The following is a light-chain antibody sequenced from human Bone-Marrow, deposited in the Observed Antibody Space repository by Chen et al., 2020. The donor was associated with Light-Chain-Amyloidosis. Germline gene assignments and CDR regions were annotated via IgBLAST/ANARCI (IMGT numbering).Light chain of an antibody. Sequence: SYELTQPPSVSVSPGQTARITCSGDDLPTKYAYWYQQKPGQAPVLVIHRDTERPSGISERFSGSSSATTATLTISGVQVEDEADYHCQSADSSGTYEVIFGGGTKLTVL. CDR2: RDT. V-gene: IGLV3-25*03. J-gene: IGLJ2*01. CDR1: DLPTKY. CDR3: QSADSSGTYEVI.